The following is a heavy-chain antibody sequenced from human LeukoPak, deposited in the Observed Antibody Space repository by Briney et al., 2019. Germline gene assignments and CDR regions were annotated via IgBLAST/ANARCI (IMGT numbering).Heavy chain of an antibody. CDR3: AGSFYDFWSGYSLGYYYYGMDV. J-gene: IGHJ6*02. D-gene: IGHD3-3*01. CDR2: ISYDGSNK. Sequence: GGSLRLSCAVSGFIFSNYAMHWVRQAPGKGLEWVAVISYDGSNKYYADSVQGRFTIPRDNSKNTLYLQMNSLRAEDTAVYYCAGSFYDFWSGYSLGYYYYGMDVWGQGTTVAVSS. V-gene: IGHV3-30*04. CDR1: GFIFSNYA.